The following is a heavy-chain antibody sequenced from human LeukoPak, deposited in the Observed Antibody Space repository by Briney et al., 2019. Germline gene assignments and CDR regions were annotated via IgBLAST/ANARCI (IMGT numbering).Heavy chain of an antibody. CDR1: GYTFTGYY. CDR3: ARANRLGELSLHYFDY. D-gene: IGHD3-16*02. Sequence: ASVKVSCKASGYTFTGYYMHWVRQAPGQGLEWMGWINPNSGGTNYAQKFQGWVTMTRDTSISTAYMELSRLRSDDTAVYYCARANRLGELSLHYFDYWGQGTLVTVSS. V-gene: IGHV1-2*04. J-gene: IGHJ4*02. CDR2: INPNSGGT.